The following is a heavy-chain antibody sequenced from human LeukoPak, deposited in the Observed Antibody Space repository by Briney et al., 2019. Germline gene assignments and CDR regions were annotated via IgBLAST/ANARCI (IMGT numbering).Heavy chain of an antibody. CDR1: GFTFSSYW. D-gene: IGHD5-18*01. CDR2: IKQDGSEK. J-gene: IGHJ5*02. V-gene: IGHV3-7*03. Sequence: GGSLRLSCAASGFTFSSYWMSWVRQAPGKGLEGVADIKQDGSEKYYVDSVKGRFTISRDNAKNSLYLQMNSLRAEDTAVYYCAKDRLVDTAIGSWFDPWGQGTLVTVSS. CDR3: AKDRLVDTAIGSWFDP.